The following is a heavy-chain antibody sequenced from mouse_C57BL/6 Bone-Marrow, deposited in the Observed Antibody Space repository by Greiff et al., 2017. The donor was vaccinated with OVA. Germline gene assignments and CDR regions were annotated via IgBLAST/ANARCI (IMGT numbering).Heavy chain of an antibody. J-gene: IGHJ4*01. CDR2: SRNKANDYTT. CDR1: GFTFSDFY. CDR3: ARDARGDGYPYYAMDY. V-gene: IGHV7-1*01. D-gene: IGHD2-3*01. Sequence: EVMLVESGGGLVQSGRSLRLSCATYGFTFSDFYMEWVRQAPGKGLEWIAASRNKANDYTTEYSASVKGRFIVSRDTSQSILYLQMNALRAEDTAIYYCARDARGDGYPYYAMDYWGQGTSVTVSS.